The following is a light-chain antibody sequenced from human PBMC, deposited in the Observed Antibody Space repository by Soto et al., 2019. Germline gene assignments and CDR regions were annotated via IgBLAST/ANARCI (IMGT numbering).Light chain of an antibody. V-gene: IGLV4-69*01. CDR2: LSSDGSH. CDR1: SGHSSYA. CDR3: QTWDTGARVV. J-gene: IGLJ2*01. Sequence: QAVVTQSPSASASLGASVKLTCTLSSGHSSYALAWHQQQPEKGPRYLLKLSSDGSHSKGDGVPDRLSGSSSGAERYHTISSLQSEDEADYYCQTWDTGARVVFGGGTKLTVL.